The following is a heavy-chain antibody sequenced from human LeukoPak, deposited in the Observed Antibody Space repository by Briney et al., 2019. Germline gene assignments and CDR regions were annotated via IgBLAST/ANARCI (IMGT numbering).Heavy chain of an antibody. CDR3: ARGYGGNSFTP. CDR1: VYTFTGYY. V-gene: IGHV1-2*02. Sequence: VASVKVSSKASVYTFTGYYMHWLRHAPGQGLEWMGWINPNSGGTNYAQKFQGRVTMTRDTSISTAYMELSRLTSDDTAVYYCARGYGGNSFTPWGQGTLVTVSS. J-gene: IGHJ5*02. D-gene: IGHD4-23*01. CDR2: INPNSGGT.